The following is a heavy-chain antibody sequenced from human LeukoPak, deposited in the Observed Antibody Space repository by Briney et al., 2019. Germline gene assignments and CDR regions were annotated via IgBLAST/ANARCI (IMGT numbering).Heavy chain of an antibody. Sequence: GESLSLSCALSGLRFSSQWMHWVRQAAGKGLVWVSRIISHGSSTRYAAPLKRQFPISRDNAMKPLYLQLCSLRAEDTAVYYCARSEYAFDFWGGGTLVTVSS. CDR3: ARSEYAFDF. D-gene: IGHD2-2*01. V-gene: IGHV3-74*01. CDR1: GLRFSSQW. CDR2: IISHGSST. J-gene: IGHJ4*02.